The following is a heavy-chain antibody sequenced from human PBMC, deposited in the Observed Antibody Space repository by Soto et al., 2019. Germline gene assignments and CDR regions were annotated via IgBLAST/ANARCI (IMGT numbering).Heavy chain of an antibody. CDR3: ARAAPGRVVRYFDWPHYYGMDV. J-gene: IGHJ6*02. CDR2: IYYSGST. CDR1: GGSISSADYY. D-gene: IGHD3-9*01. V-gene: IGHV4-30-4*01. Sequence: TSETLSLTCTVSGGSISSADYYWSWIRQPPGKGLEWIGYIYYSGSTYYNPSLKSRVTISVDTSKNQFSLKLSSVTAADTAVYYCARAAPGRVVRYFDWPHYYGMDVWGQGTTVTVSS.